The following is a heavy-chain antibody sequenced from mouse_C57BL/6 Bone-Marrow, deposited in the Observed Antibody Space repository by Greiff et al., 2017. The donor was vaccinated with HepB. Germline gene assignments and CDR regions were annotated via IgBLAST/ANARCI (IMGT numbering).Heavy chain of an antibody. CDR3: ARKAERY. Sequence: EVNVVESGGGLVKPGGFLKLSCAASGFTFSDYGMHWVRQAPEKGPEWVAYISSGSSTIYFADTVKGRFTISRDNAKKPLFLQMTSLRSEDTAMYYCARKAERYWGQGTSVTVSS. J-gene: IGHJ4*01. CDR1: GFTFSDYG. V-gene: IGHV5-17*01. CDR2: ISSGSSTI.